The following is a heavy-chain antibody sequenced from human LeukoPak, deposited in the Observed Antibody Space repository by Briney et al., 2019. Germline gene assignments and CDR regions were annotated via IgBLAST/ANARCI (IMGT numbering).Heavy chain of an antibody. Sequence: SETLSLTCSVYGGSFNDYDWSWVRQAPGRGLQWIGEINESGATNCDPSLKSRVTMSIDTSKSQFSLSLRSVTAAGTAVYFCARYVPVKTGPTRASFDYWGQGILVSVSS. D-gene: IGHD1-1*01. CDR1: GGSFNDYD. V-gene: IGHV4-34*01. CDR2: INESGAT. J-gene: IGHJ4*02. CDR3: ARYVPVKTGPTRASFDY.